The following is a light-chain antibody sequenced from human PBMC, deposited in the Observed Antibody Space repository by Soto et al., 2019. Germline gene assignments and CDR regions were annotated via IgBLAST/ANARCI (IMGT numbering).Light chain of an antibody. CDR3: QHRSDWPLT. Sequence: EIVLTQSPATLSLSPGERATLSCRASETVSTYLAWYQQKHGQPPRLVIYDASNRATGVPARFSGSGSGTDFTLTISSLEPEDFAVYYCQHRSDWPLTFGGGTKVEIK. CDR1: ETVSTY. J-gene: IGKJ4*01. V-gene: IGKV3-11*01. CDR2: DAS.